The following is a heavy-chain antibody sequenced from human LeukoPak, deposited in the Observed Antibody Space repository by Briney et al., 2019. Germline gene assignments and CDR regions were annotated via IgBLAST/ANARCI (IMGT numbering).Heavy chain of an antibody. Sequence: ASVKVSCKASGYTFTGYYMHWVRQAPGQGLEWMGWINPNRGGTNYAQKFQGRVTMTRDTSISTAYMELSRLRSDDTAVYYCARGALYSSSSMFDYWGQGTLVTVSS. J-gene: IGHJ4*02. D-gene: IGHD6-6*01. V-gene: IGHV1-2*02. CDR1: GYTFTGYY. CDR2: INPNRGGT. CDR3: ARGALYSSSSMFDY.